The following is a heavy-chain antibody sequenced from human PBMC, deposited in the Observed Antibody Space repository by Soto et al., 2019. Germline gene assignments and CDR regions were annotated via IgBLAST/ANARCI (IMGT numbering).Heavy chain of an antibody. Sequence: QVQLVQSGAELRKPGSSVKVSCKASGGTFSDSTINWVRQAPGQRLEWMGGIIPIFDTANYAEKFQGRVTITAYESTSTSFMEVSSRRSEDTAVYYCARNGTLTGYSYGMDVWGQGTMVTVSS. CDR2: IIPIFDTA. CDR3: ARNGTLTGYSYGMDV. CDR1: GGTFSDST. J-gene: IGHJ6*02. V-gene: IGHV1-69*01. D-gene: IGHD1-1*01.